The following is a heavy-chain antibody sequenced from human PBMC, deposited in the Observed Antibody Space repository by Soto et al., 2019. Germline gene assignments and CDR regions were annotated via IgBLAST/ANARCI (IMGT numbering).Heavy chain of an antibody. CDR3: AKAVIERGLATY. J-gene: IGHJ4*01. CDR2: ISYDGSNK. D-gene: IGHD3-9*01. Sequence: GGSLRLSCAASGFTFSSYGMHWVRQAPGKGLEWVAVISYDGSNKYYADSVKGRFTISRDNSKNTLYLQMNSLRAEDTAVYYCAKAVIERGLATYWGHGTLVTVSS. CDR1: GFTFSSYG. V-gene: IGHV3-30*18.